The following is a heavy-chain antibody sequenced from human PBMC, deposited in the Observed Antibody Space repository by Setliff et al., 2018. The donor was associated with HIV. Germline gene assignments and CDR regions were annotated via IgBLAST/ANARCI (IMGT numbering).Heavy chain of an antibody. CDR1: GGSISPYY. CDR2: IHPSGET. J-gene: IGHJ6*02. V-gene: IGHV4-4*08. CDR3: ARKAADVSGGGMDV. D-gene: IGHD2-15*01. Sequence: SETLSLTCTVSGGSISPYYWSWIRQPPGKNPEYIGYIHPSGETYYSPSLMSRLTISLDTANNRFSLRLTSATAADTAIYYCARKAADVSGGGMDVWGQGTTVTVSS.